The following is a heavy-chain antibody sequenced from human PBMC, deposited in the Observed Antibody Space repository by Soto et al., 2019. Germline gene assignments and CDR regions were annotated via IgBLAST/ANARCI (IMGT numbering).Heavy chain of an antibody. CDR1: GGSFSSGGYY. Sequence: QVHLQESGPGLVKPSQTVSLTCNVSGGSFSSGGYYLTWVRQHPGKGLEWIGNIFYSGSSYYNPSLKSRLTRSIDTSKNQFSLKLGSVTAADTAVYYCARGYRNWFDPWGQGTLVTVSS. J-gene: IGHJ5*02. CDR2: IFYSGSS. V-gene: IGHV4-31*03. D-gene: IGHD6-13*01. CDR3: ARGYRNWFDP.